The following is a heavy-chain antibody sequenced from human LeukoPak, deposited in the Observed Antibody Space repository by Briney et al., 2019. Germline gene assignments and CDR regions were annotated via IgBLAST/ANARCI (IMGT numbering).Heavy chain of an antibody. Sequence: ASVKVSCKASGYTFTSYGISWVRQAPGQGLEWMGWISAYNGHTIYAQNPRGRVPMTTDTSTSTAYMELRSLRSDDTAVYYCARGAYSYGPLDYWGQGTLVTVSS. J-gene: IGHJ4*02. CDR2: ISAYNGHT. CDR1: GYTFTSYG. CDR3: ARGAYSYGPLDY. V-gene: IGHV1-18*01. D-gene: IGHD5-18*01.